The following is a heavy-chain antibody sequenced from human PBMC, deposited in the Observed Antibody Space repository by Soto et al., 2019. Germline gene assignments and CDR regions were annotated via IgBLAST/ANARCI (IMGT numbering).Heavy chain of an antibody. J-gene: IGHJ4*02. Sequence: QVQLVQSEAEVREPGASVKVSCKASGFIFINYGISWMRQAPGQGLEWMGWISPYNSNTRYAQNLLGRVTVTRDTSTSTAYMELTSLRSDDTAVHYCARTGGDCTQGVCYDYWGQGTLVTVSS. V-gene: IGHV1-18*01. D-gene: IGHD2-8*01. CDR2: ISPYNSNT. CDR3: ARTGGDCTQGVCYDY. CDR1: GFIFINYG.